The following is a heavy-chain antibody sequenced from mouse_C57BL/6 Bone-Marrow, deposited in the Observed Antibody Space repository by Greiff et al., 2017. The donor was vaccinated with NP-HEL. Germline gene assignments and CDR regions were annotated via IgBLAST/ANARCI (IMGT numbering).Heavy chain of an antibody. D-gene: IGHD2-2*01. CDR1: GYTFTSYW. J-gene: IGHJ2*01. Sequence: VQLQQPGAELVKPGASVKLSCKASGYTFTSYWMHWVKQRPGQGLEWIGMIHPNSGSTNYNEKFKSKATLTVDKSSSTAYMQLSSLTSEDSAVYSCARSTDGYDLHFDYWGQGTTRTVSS. V-gene: IGHV1-64*01. CDR3: ARSTDGYDLHFDY. CDR2: IHPNSGST.